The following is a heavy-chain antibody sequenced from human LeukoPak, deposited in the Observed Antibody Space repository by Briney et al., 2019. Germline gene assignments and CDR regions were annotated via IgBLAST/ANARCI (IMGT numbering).Heavy chain of an antibody. CDR2: IYSGGST. V-gene: IGHV3-66*02. Sequence: GGSLRLSCAASGFTVSSNYMSWVRQAPGKGLEWVSVIYSGGSTYYADSVKGRFTISRDNSKNTLYLQINSLRAEDTAVYYCATDSSSWYYYFDYWGQGTTVTVSS. J-gene: IGHJ4*03. CDR3: ATDSSSWYYYFDY. D-gene: IGHD6-13*01. CDR1: GFTVSSNY.